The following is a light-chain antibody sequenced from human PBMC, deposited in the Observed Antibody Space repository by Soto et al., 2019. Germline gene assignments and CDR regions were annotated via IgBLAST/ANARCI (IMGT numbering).Light chain of an antibody. CDR3: QQRGNWPYT. J-gene: IGKJ2*01. V-gene: IGKV3-11*01. CDR1: QSVSSY. CDR2: DAS. Sequence: EIVLTQSPATLSLSPGERATLSCRASQSVSSYLAWYQQKPGQAPRLLIYDASNRATGVPARFSGYGSGTDFTLTISSLETEDSAVYYCQQRGNWPYTFGQGTNLEIK.